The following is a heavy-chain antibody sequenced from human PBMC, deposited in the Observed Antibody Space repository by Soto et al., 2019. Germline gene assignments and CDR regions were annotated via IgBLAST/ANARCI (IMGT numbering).Heavy chain of an antibody. CDR2: VYYSGST. CDR1: GGSISSYY. CDR3: ARQAYGDYDRYFDL. J-gene: IGHJ2*01. Sequence: QVHLQESGPGLVKPSETLSLTCTVSGGSISSYYWSWIRQPPGQGLEWIGYVYYSGSTNYNPSLKSRVTISVDTSKNQFSLKLSSVTAADTAIYYCARQAYGDYDRYFDLWGRGTLVTVSS. D-gene: IGHD4-17*01. V-gene: IGHV4-59*08.